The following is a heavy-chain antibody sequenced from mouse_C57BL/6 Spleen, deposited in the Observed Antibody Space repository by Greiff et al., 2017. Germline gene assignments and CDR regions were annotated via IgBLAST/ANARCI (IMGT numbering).Heavy chain of an antibody. V-gene: IGHV14-4*01. Sequence: EVQLQQSGAELVRPGASVKLSCTASGFNIKDDYMHWVKQRPEQGLEWIGWIDPENGDTEYASKFQGKATIAADTSSNTAYLQLSSLTSEGTAVYYCTRGYDRYFGYWGPGTTLTVSS. J-gene: IGHJ2*01. CDR2: IDPENGDT. CDR3: TRGYDRYFGY. D-gene: IGHD2-14*01. CDR1: GFNIKDDY.